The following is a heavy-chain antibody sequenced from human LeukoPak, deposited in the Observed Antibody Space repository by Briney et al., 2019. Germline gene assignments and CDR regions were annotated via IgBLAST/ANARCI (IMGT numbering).Heavy chain of an antibody. CDR3: ARHRRGTSQVKFDP. J-gene: IGHJ5*02. CDR2: IYNSGST. CDR1: GGSLSSYY. Sequence: SETLSLTCAVSGGSLSSYYWTWIRQPPGKGLEWIGYIYNSGSTNYNPSLKSRVTISVDTSKNQFSLKLSSVTAADTAVYYCARHRRGTSQVKFDPWGQGTLVTVSS. V-gene: IGHV4-59*08. D-gene: IGHD2-2*01.